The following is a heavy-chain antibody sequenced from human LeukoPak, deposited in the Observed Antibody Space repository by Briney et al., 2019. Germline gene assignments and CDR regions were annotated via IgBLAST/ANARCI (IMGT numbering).Heavy chain of an antibody. J-gene: IGHJ3*02. V-gene: IGHV3-9*01. CDR1: GFIFDEYA. D-gene: IGHD3-3*01. Sequence: GGSLRLSCAASGFIFDEYAMHWVRQVPGKGLEWVSGVSWNSGTIDYVDSVKGRFTISRDNAKNSLYLQMNSLRPEDTALYYCAKSGIWGVGDAFDIWGQGTMVIVS. CDR3: AKSGIWGVGDAFDI. CDR2: VSWNSGTI.